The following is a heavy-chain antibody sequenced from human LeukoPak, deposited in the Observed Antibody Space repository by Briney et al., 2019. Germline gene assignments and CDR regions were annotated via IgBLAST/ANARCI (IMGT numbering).Heavy chain of an antibody. D-gene: IGHD6-13*01. Sequence: GGSLRLSCAASGFTFNSYEMNWVRQAPGKGLEWVSYISSSGSTIYYADSVKGRFTISRDNAKNSLYLQMNSLRAEDTAVYYCARSVVRAAGTLNYWGQGTLVTVSS. CDR1: GFTFNSYE. J-gene: IGHJ4*02. CDR3: ARSVVRAAGTLNY. V-gene: IGHV3-48*03. CDR2: ISSSGSTI.